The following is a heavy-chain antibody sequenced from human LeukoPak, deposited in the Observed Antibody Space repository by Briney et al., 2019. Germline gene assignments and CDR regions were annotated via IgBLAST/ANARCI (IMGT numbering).Heavy chain of an antibody. Sequence: GGSLRLSCVASGFTFSSYAMSWVRQAPGKGLEWVSAISGSGGSTYYADSVKGRFTISRDNSKNTLYLQMNSLRAEDTAVYYCAKSQYDFWSGYFDYWGQGTLVTVSS. J-gene: IGHJ4*02. D-gene: IGHD3-3*01. CDR1: GFTFSSYA. V-gene: IGHV3-23*01. CDR3: AKSQYDFWSGYFDY. CDR2: ISGSGGST.